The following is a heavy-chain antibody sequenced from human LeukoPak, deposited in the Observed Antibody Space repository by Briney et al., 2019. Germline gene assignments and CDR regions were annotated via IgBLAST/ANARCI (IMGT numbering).Heavy chain of an antibody. J-gene: IGHJ4*02. CDR2: IYYSGST. D-gene: IGHD6-19*01. V-gene: IGHV4-59*01. Sequence: RPSETLSLTCTVSGGSISSYYWSWIRQPPGKGLEWIGYIYYSGSTNYNPSLKSRVTISIDTSKNQFSLKLNSVTAADTAVYYCARVSGSGWYYFDSWGQGSLVTVSS. CDR3: ARVSGSGWYYFDS. CDR1: GGSISSYY.